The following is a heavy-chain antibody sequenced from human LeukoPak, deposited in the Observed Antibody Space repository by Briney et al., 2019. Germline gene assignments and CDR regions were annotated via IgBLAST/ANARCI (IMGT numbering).Heavy chain of an antibody. D-gene: IGHD3-22*01. V-gene: IGHV4-34*01. CDR2: INHSGST. J-gene: IGHJ4*02. Sequence: PSETLSLTCAVYGGSFSGYYWSWIRQPPGKGLEWIGEINHSGSTNYNPSLKSRVTISVDTSKNQFSLKLSSVTAADTAVYYCARFRDYYDSSIDYWGQGTLVTVSS. CDR1: GGSFSGYY. CDR3: ARFRDYYDSSIDY.